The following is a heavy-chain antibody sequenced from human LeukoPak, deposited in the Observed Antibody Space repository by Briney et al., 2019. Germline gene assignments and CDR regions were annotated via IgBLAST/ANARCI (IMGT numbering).Heavy chain of an antibody. CDR3: PRLLLAVSVDF. Sequence: GQPLKISCKGSGYSFTSSWIGWVRQMPGKGLEWMGIIYPGDFATRYSPSFQARSPIPAAKPITPAYLSWSGLEASDPPMYYCPRLLLAVSVDFWGQGTLVTVSS. V-gene: IGHV5-51*01. J-gene: IGHJ4*02. D-gene: IGHD2-15*01. CDR2: IYPGDFAT. CDR1: GYSFTSSW.